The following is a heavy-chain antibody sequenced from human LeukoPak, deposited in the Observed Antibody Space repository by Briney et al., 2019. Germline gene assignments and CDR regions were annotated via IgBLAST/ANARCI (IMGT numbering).Heavy chain of an antibody. CDR3: AKASVTTAVLFDS. J-gene: IGHJ4*02. Sequence: PSETLSLTCTVSGGSISSYFWNWIRQPPGQGLEWIGYMSNTGITKYNPSLKSRVTISADTSKNQFSLNLNSVTAADTAVYYCAKASVTTAVLFDSWGQGTPVAVSS. D-gene: IGHD4-23*01. V-gene: IGHV4-59*01. CDR2: MSNTGIT. CDR1: GGSISSYF.